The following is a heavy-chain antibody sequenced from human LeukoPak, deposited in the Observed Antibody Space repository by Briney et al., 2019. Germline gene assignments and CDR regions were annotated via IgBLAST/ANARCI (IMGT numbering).Heavy chain of an antibody. D-gene: IGHD3-10*01. CDR2: IKSKTDGGTT. V-gene: IGHV3-15*01. Sequence: GGSFRLSCAASGFTFSNAWMSWVRQAPGKGLEWVGRIKSKTDGGTTDYAAPVKGRFTISRDDTKNTLYLQMNSLKTEDTAVYYCTADYGSGSYDYWGQGTLVTVSS. CDR3: TADYGSGSYDY. CDR1: GFTFSNAW. J-gene: IGHJ4*02.